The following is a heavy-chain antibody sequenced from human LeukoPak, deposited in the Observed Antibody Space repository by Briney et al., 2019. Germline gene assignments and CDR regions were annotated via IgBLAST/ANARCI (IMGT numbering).Heavy chain of an antibody. CDR1: SYTFSSYG. J-gene: IGHJ5*02. D-gene: IGHD3-10*01. V-gene: IGHV1-18*01. Sequence: GASVKLSCKASSYTFSSYGISWVRQAPGQGLEWMGWISAYNGNTNYAQKLPGRVTMTTDTSTSTAYVELRSLNSDDTAVYYCARDTGGDRWKRVLLWSNWFDPWGQGTLVTVSS. CDR2: ISAYNGNT. CDR3: ARDTGGDRWKRVLLWSNWFDP.